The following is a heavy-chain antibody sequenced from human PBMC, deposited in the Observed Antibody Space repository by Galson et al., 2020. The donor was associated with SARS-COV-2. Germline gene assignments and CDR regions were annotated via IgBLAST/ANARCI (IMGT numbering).Heavy chain of an antibody. D-gene: IGHD3-22*01. CDR3: ARVDYYDSSGTLYP. J-gene: IGHJ5*02. Sequence: GESLKISCAASGFTFSSYSMNWVRQAPGKGLEWVSYISSSSSTIYYADSVKGRFTISRDNAKNSLYLQMNSLRAEDTAVYYCARVDYYDSSGTLYPWGQGTLVTVSS. V-gene: IGHV3-48*01. CDR2: ISSSSSTI. CDR1: GFTFSSYS.